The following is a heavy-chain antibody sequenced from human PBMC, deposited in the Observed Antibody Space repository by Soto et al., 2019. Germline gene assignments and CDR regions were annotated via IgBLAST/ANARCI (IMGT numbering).Heavy chain of an antibody. CDR2: IDYSGST. D-gene: IGHD3-10*01. CDR1: GGSISSSGYY. J-gene: IGHJ5*02. Sequence: SETLALTGTVAGGSISSSGYYWGWSRQPPGKGLEWIGSIDYSGSTDYHPSLKSRVTISVDTSKNQFSLKLSSVTAADTAVYYCAGFTMVRGVIITPFDPWGQGTLVTVSS. V-gene: IGHV4-39*01. CDR3: AGFTMVRGVIITPFDP.